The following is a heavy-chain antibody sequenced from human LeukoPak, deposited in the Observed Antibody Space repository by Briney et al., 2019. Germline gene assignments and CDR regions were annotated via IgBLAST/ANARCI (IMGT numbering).Heavy chain of an antibody. CDR1: GFTFSSYA. V-gene: IGHV3-30*04. Sequence: GGSLRLSCAASGFTFSSYAMHWVRQAPGKGLEWVAIISYDGSKKYYADSVKGRFTISRDDSKNTLYLQMNSLRAEDTAVYYCARSIRTYYYYYGMDVWGQGTTVTVSS. D-gene: IGHD2-21*01. CDR2: ISYDGSKK. J-gene: IGHJ6*02. CDR3: ARSIRTYYYYYGMDV.